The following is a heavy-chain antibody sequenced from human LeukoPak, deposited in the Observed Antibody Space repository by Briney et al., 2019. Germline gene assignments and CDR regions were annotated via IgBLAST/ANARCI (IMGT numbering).Heavy chain of an antibody. V-gene: IGHV3-30*18. CDR2: ISYDGSNK. CDR1: GFTFSSYG. Sequence: GGSLRLSCAASGFTFSSYGMHWVRQAPGKGLEWVAVISYDGSNKYYADSVKGRFTISRDNSKNTLYLQMNSLRAEDTAVYYCAKDVILWSYYFDYWGQGTLVTVSS. D-gene: IGHD3-10*01. J-gene: IGHJ4*02. CDR3: AKDVILWSYYFDY.